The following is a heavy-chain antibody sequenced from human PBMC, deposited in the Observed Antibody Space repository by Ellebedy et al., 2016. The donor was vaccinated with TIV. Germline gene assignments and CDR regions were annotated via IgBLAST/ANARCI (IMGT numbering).Heavy chain of an antibody. V-gene: IGHV4-34*01. CDR2: IHPSGTA. CDR3: ARVRGQYLYGSGSYFTN. CDR1: GGSFNGYF. Sequence: MPGGSLRLSCVVKGGSFNGYFWSWIRQSPGTGLEWLGEIHPSGTANYNPSLKSRITMSVDQPEKQFSLRLTSVTAADTAVYYCARVRGQYLYGSGSYFTNWGQGEVVTVSS. J-gene: IGHJ4*02. D-gene: IGHD3-10*01.